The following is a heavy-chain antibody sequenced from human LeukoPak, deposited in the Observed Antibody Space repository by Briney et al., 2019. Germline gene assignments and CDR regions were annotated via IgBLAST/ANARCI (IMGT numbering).Heavy chain of an antibody. CDR1: GFTFSSYG. D-gene: IGHD2-2*01. CDR2: IRYDGSNK. J-gene: IGHJ3*02. Sequence: GGSLRLSCAASGFTFSSYGMHWVRQAPGKGLEWVAFIRYDGSNKYYADSVKGRFTISRDNSKNTLYLQMNSLRSEDTAVYYCARGGLRVVVPARRGGAFDIWGQGTMVTVSS. V-gene: IGHV3-30*02. CDR3: ARGGLRVVVPARRGGAFDI.